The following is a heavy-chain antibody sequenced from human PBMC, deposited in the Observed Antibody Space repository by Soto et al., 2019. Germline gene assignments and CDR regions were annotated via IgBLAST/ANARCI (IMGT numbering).Heavy chain of an antibody. CDR3: AKVSVVPAANDPHDAFDI. D-gene: IGHD2-2*01. V-gene: IGHV3-23*01. CDR2: ISGSGGST. Sequence: EVQLLESGGGLVQPGGSLRLSCAASGFTFSSYAMSWVRQAPGKGLEWVSAISGSGGSTYYADSVKGRFTISRDNSKNTLYLQMNSLRAEATAVYYCAKVSVVPAANDPHDAFDIWGQGTMVTVSS. CDR1: GFTFSSYA. J-gene: IGHJ3*02.